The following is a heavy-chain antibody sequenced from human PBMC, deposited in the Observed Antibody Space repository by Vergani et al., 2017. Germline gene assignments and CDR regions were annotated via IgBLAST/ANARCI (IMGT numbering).Heavy chain of an antibody. CDR2: INHSGST. V-gene: IGHV4-34*01. Sequence: QVQLQQWGAGLLKPSETLSLTCAVYGGSFSGYYWSWIRQPPGKGLEWIGEINHSGSTNYNPSLKSRVTISVDTSKNQFSLKLSSVTAADTAVYYCASVDCGGDGFGDYWGQGTLVTVSS. CDR1: GGSFSGYY. CDR3: ASVDCGGDGFGDY. D-gene: IGHD2-21*01. J-gene: IGHJ4*02.